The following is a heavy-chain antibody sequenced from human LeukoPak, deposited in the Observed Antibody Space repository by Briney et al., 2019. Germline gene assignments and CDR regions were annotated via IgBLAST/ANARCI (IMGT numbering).Heavy chain of an antibody. CDR2: IYYSGST. CDR3: ARIDSCGWPYFDY. Sequence: PSETLSLTCTVSGGSISSYYWSWIRQPPGKGLEWIGYIYYSGSTNYNPSLKSRVTISVDTSKNQFSLKLSSVTAADTAVYYCARIDSCGWPYFDYWGQGTLVTVSS. V-gene: IGHV4-59*01. D-gene: IGHD6-19*01. J-gene: IGHJ4*02. CDR1: GGSISSYY.